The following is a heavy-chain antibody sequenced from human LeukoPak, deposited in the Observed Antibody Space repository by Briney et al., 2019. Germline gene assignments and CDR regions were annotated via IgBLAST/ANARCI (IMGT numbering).Heavy chain of an antibody. D-gene: IGHD1-1*01. Sequence: ASVKVSCKASGYTFTSYGISWVRQAPGQGLEWMGWISAYNGNTNYAQKLQGRVTMTTDTSTSTAYMELRSLRSDDTAVYYCARDESLGTGTYYGMDVWGQGTTVTVSS. CDR2: ISAYNGNT. V-gene: IGHV1-18*01. CDR1: GYTFTSYG. CDR3: ARDESLGTGTYYGMDV. J-gene: IGHJ6*02.